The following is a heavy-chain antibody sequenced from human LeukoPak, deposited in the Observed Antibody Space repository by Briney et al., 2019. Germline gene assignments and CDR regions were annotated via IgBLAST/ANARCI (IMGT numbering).Heavy chain of an antibody. J-gene: IGHJ4*02. CDR1: GGSISSSASY. CDR3: ARLRSHSTTASYYFDD. V-gene: IGHV4-39*01. Sequence: SETLSLTCSVSGGSISSSASYWGWIRQPPGKGLVWIGNIFYSGGSHYNPSLKSRITISVDTSKSQFSLKLNSVTAADTAVYYCARLRSHSTTASYYFDDWGQGTLVTVSS. CDR2: IFYSGGS. D-gene: IGHD1-14*01.